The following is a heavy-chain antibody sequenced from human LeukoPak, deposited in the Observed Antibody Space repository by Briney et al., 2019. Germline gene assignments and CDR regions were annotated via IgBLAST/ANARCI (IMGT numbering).Heavy chain of an antibody. CDR1: GFTFSSYP. CDR3: ARKSPLGGYYFDY. CDR2: ISSNGGST. V-gene: IGHV3-64*01. Sequence: GGSLRLSCAASGFTFSSYPMHWVRQAPGKGLEYVSAISSNGGSTYYANSVKGRFTMSRDNSKNTLYLQMGSLRAEDMAMYHCARKSPLGGYYFDYWGQGTLVTVSS. J-gene: IGHJ4*02.